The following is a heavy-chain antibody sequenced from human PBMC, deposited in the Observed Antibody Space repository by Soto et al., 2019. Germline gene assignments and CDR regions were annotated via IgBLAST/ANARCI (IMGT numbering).Heavy chain of an antibody. CDR2: IWYDGSNK. CDR3: AREEYSSGWPPHIDY. D-gene: IGHD6-19*01. CDR1: GFTFSSYG. Sequence: HPGGSLRLSCAASGFTFSSYGMHWVRQAPGKGLEWVAVIWYDGSNKYYADSVKGRFTISRDNSKNTLYLQMNSLRAEDTAVYYCAREEYSSGWPPHIDYWGQGTLVTVSS. J-gene: IGHJ4*02. V-gene: IGHV3-33*01.